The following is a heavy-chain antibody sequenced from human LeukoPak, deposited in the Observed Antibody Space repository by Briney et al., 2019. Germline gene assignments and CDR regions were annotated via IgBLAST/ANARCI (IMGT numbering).Heavy chain of an antibody. V-gene: IGHV1-2*02. CDR1: GYTFTDYY. CDR2: INSNSGGT. D-gene: IGHD6-6*01. CDR3: ARTSIAARRADFDY. Sequence: ASVRVSCKTSGYTFTDYYIHWMRQAPGQGLEWMGWINSNSGGTSYAQKFQGRVALTRETHNRKAFMELNRLTSDDTAVYYCARTSIAARRADFDYWGQGTVVTVSS. J-gene: IGHJ4*02.